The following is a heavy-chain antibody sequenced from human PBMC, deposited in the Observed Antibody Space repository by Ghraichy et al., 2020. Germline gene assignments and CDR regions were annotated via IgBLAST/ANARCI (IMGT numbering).Heavy chain of an antibody. J-gene: IGHJ6*02. V-gene: IGHV1-18*01. CDR1: GYTFTSYG. CDR3: ARVDWNGVYYYYGMDV. D-gene: IGHD2-8*01. CDR2: ISAYNGNT. Sequence: ASVKVSCKASGYTFTSYGISWVRQAPGQGLEWMGWISAYNGNTNYAQKLQGRVTMTTDTSTSTAYMELRSLRSDDTAVYYCARVDWNGVYYYYGMDVWGQGTTVTVCS.